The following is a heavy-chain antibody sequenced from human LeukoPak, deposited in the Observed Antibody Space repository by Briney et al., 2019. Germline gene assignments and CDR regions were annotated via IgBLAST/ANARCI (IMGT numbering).Heavy chain of an antibody. D-gene: IGHD2-15*01. CDR2: IYESGTT. CDR3: ARGAWATRLGS. CDR1: GESLNSYY. Sequence: SGTLSLTCAVYGESLNSYYWSWVRQPPGEGLEWIGEIYESGTTEYNPSLKSRVTISMVPSKQQFSLSLSSVTAADTAVYYCARGAWATRLGSWGLGTPVIVSS. J-gene: IGHJ4*02. V-gene: IGHV4-34*01.